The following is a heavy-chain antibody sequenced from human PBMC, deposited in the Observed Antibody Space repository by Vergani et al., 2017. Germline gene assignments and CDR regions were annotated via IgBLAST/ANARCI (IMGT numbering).Heavy chain of an antibody. CDR3: ARDRDLYCRSTTSCHNWFEP. V-gene: IGHV4-59*01. J-gene: IGHJ5*02. CDR1: GAAIKDFY. Sequence: QVQLQESGPGLVKPSETLSLTCTVSGAAIKDFYWSWFRQPPGKGLEWIGYVYYTGSTTYNPSLKSRVTISVDTSNNQFSLRMTSLTAADTAIYYCARDRDLYCRSTTSCHNWFEPLGQGSLVTVSS. D-gene: IGHD2/OR15-2a*01. CDR2: VYYTGST.